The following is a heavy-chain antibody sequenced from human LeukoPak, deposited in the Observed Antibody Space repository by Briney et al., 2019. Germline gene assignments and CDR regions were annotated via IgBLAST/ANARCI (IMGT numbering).Heavy chain of an antibody. D-gene: IGHD3-22*01. Sequence: SETLSLTCTVSGDSISSRSYYWGCIRQPPGQGLEWIGHISYTGSTYYNPSLKSRVTISVDTSKNQFSLQLRSVTAADTAVYYCARDRYYEPLDYWGQGTLVTVSS. CDR3: ARDRYYEPLDY. CDR1: GDSISSRSYY. CDR2: ISYTGST. J-gene: IGHJ4*02. V-gene: IGHV4-39*07.